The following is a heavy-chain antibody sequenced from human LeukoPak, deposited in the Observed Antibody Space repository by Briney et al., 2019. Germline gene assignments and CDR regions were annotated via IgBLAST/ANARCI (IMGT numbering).Heavy chain of an antibody. Sequence: SETLSLTCAVYGGSFSGYYWSWIRQPPGKGLEWIGEINHSGSTNYNPSLKSRVTISVDTSKNQFSLKLSSVTAADTAVYYCAITAGYYYDSSGYYPPYYYYYMDVWGKGTTVTISS. V-gene: IGHV4-34*01. CDR3: AITAGYYYDSSGYYPPYYYYYMDV. CDR1: GGSFSGYY. J-gene: IGHJ6*03. CDR2: INHSGST. D-gene: IGHD3-22*01.